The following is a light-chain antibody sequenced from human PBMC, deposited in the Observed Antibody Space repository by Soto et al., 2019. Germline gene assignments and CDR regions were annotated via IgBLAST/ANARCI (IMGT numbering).Light chain of an antibody. CDR1: SSNIGNNY. CDR3: GIWDHSVSGYV. V-gene: IGLV1-51*02. Sequence: SVGTQPPPVSAAPGQQVTISFSWSSSNIGNNYVSWFQHLPGATPKLLIYENNRRPTGIPDRFSGSKSATSATLGITGLQTGDEADYYWGIWDHSVSGYVLGTGTKVTVL. CDR2: ENN. J-gene: IGLJ1*01.